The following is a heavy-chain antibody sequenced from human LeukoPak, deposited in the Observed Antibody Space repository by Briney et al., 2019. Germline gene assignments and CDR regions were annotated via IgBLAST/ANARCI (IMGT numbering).Heavy chain of an antibody. J-gene: IGHJ4*02. V-gene: IGHV1-8*01. CDR1: GYTFTSYD. Sequence: ASVKVSCKASGYTFTSYDINWVRQATGQGLEWMGWMNPNSGNTGYARKFQGRVTMTRNTSISTAYMELSSLRSEDTAVYYCARPRRGYAILDYWGQGTLVTVSS. CDR2: MNPNSGNT. CDR3: ARPRRGYAILDY. D-gene: IGHD2-8*01.